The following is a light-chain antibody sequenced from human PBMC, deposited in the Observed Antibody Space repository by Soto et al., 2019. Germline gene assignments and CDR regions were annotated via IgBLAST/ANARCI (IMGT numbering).Light chain of an antibody. CDR2: SNN. Sequence: QSVLTQSPSVSGTPGQRVTISCSGSSSNIGSKSVSWYQHLPQTAPKLLIYSNNQRPSGVPDRFSGSKSGTSASLAISGLQSDDETQYYCAAWDDSLNVLVFGGGTKVTVL. CDR3: AAWDDSLNVLV. J-gene: IGLJ2*01. V-gene: IGLV1-44*01. CDR1: SSNIGSKS.